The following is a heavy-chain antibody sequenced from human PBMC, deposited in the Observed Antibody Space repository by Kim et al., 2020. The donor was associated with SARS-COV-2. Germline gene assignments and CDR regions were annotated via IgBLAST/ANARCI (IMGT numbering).Heavy chain of an antibody. CDR2: IYSGGST. Sequence: GSLRLSCAASGFTVSSNYMSWVRQAPGKGLEWVSVIYSGGSTYYADSVKGRFTISRDNSKNTLYLQMNSLRAEDTAVYYCARASTDWVVEGYWYFDLWGRGTLVTVSS. D-gene: IGHD3-9*01. V-gene: IGHV3-53*01. CDR3: ARASTDWVVEGYWYFDL. J-gene: IGHJ2*01. CDR1: GFTVSSNY.